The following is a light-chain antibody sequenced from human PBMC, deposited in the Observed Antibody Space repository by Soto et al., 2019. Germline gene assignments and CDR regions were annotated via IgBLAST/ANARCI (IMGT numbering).Light chain of an antibody. Sequence: QSVLTQPPSVSGAPGQRVTISCTGSRSNIGAGYAVHWYQQLPGTAPKLLIYDNTNRPSGVTDRVSASESGTSASLAITGLQSEDEADYYCQSYDTSLSASVFGGGTKLTVL. J-gene: IGLJ2*01. CDR3: QSYDTSLSASV. V-gene: IGLV1-40*01. CDR1: RSNIGAGYA. CDR2: DNT.